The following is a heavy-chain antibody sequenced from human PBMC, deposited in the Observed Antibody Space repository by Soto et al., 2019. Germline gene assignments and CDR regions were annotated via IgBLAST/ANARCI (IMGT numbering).Heavy chain of an antibody. CDR1: GGSISSYY. V-gene: IGHV4-59*01. J-gene: IGHJ6*02. CDR3: ARVSLRYGSGSFYGMDV. Sequence: LSLTCTVSGGSISSYYWSWIRQPPGKGLEWIGYIYYSGSTNYNPSLKSRVTISVDTSKNQFSLKLSSVTAADTAVYYCARVSLRYGSGSFYGMDVWGQGTTVTVSS. D-gene: IGHD3-10*01. CDR2: IYYSGST.